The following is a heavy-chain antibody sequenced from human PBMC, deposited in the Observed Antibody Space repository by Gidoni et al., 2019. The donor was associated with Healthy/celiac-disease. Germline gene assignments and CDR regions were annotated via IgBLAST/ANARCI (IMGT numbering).Heavy chain of an antibody. Sequence: QVQLVESGGGVVQPGRSMRLACAASGFTFSSYGMHWVRQAPGKGLGWVAVISYDGSNKYYADSVKGRFTISRDNSKNTLYLQMNSLRAEDTAVYYCAKQRVTTHFDYWGQGTLVTVSS. CDR2: ISYDGSNK. V-gene: IGHV3-30*18. J-gene: IGHJ4*02. CDR3: AKQRVTTHFDY. CDR1: GFTFSSYG. D-gene: IGHD4-17*01.